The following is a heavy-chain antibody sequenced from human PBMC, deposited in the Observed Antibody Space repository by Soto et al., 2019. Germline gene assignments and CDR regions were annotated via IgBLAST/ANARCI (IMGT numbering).Heavy chain of an antibody. D-gene: IGHD6-13*01. CDR2: IYWDDDK. CDR1: GFSLSTSGVG. CDR3: AHSAYSSSWYGVLVDY. Sequence: QITLKESGPTLVKPTQTLTPTCTFSGFSLSTSGVGVGWIRQPPGKALEWLELIYWDDDKRYSPSLKSRLTITKDTSKNQVVLTMTDMDPVDTATYYCAHSAYSSSWYGVLVDYWGQGSLVTVSS. J-gene: IGHJ4*02. V-gene: IGHV2-5*02.